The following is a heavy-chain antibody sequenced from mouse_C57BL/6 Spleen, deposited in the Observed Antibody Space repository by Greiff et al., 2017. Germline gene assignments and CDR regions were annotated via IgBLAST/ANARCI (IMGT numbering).Heavy chain of an antibody. D-gene: IGHD2-5*01. J-gene: IGHJ3*01. CDR1: GYTFTSYW. CDR2: INPSSGST. V-gene: IGHV1-7*01. CDR3: ARSNYSNYVWFAY. Sequence: VKVVESGAELAKPGASVKLSCKASGYTFTSYWMHWVKQRPGQGLEWIGYINPSSGSTKYNQKFKDKATLTADKSSSTAYMQLSSLTYEDSAVYYCARSNYSNYVWFAYWGQGTLVTVSA.